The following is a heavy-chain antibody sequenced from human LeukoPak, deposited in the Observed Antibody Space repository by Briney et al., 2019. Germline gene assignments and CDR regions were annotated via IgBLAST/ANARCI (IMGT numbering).Heavy chain of an antibody. CDR2: IWYDASGQ. CDR3: ARDSLYDDNGYYHYFDY. D-gene: IGHD3-22*01. J-gene: IGHJ4*02. V-gene: IGHV3-33*01. Sequence: GRSLRLSCAASGFSFSTYGMHWDRQAPGKGLEWVAMIWYDASGQHYADSVKGRFTISRDTSKNTLYLQMNSLRAEDTAVYFCARDSLYDDNGYYHYFDYWGQGTLVTVSS. CDR1: GFSFSTYG.